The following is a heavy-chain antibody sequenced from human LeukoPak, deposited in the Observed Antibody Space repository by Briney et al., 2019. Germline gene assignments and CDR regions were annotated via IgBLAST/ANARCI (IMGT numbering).Heavy chain of an antibody. Sequence: SETLSLTCAVYGGSFSGYYWSWIRQPPGKGLEWIGEINHSGSTNYNPSLKSRVTISVDTSKNQFSLKLSSVTAADTAVYYCARCPLDSDTAIDYWGQGTLVTVSS. CDR3: ARCPLDSDTAIDY. D-gene: IGHD5-18*01. J-gene: IGHJ4*02. V-gene: IGHV4-34*01. CDR2: INHSGST. CDR1: GGSFSGYY.